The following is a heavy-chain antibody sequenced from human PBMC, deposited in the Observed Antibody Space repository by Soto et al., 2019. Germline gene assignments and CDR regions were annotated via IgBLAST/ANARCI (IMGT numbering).Heavy chain of an antibody. CDR2: ISASGGST. J-gene: IGHJ4*02. CDR1: GFTFSSYA. CDR3: AKIYGSSAYYPDY. D-gene: IGHD3-22*01. Sequence: GSLRLSCAASGFTFSSYAMSWVRQTPGRGLEWVSAISASGGSTYYADSVKGRFTISRGNSKNTLYLQMDSLRAEDTAVYYCAKIYGSSAYYPDYWGQGTLVTVSS. V-gene: IGHV3-23*01.